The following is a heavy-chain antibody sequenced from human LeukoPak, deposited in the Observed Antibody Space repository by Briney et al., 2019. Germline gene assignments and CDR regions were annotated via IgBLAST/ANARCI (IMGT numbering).Heavy chain of an antibody. Sequence: ASVKVSCKASGYTFTGYYMHWVRQAPGQGLEWMGWINPNSGGTNCAQKFQGRVTMTRDTSISTAYMELSRLRSDDTAVYYCARDRGYSGYGLWSDYYYMDVWGKGTTVTISS. D-gene: IGHD5-12*01. CDR3: ARDRGYSGYGLWSDYYYMDV. CDR2: INPNSGGT. CDR1: GYTFTGYY. V-gene: IGHV1-2*02. J-gene: IGHJ6*03.